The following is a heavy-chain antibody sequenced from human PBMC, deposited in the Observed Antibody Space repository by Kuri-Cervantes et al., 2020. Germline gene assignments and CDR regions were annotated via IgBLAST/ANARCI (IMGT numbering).Heavy chain of an antibody. CDR1: EVTVSSNC. CDR2: ISDDGSRP. D-gene: IGHD3-10*01. Sequence: GESLKISCASSEVTVSSNCLTWVRQDPDRGLEWVAVISDDGSRPYYADSVKGRFTISRDNSKNTLYLQMNSLRAEDTAVYYCARARRYGVGSYDYLYMDVWGKGTTVTVSS. CDR3: ARARRYGVGSYDYLYMDV. J-gene: IGHJ6*03. V-gene: IGHV3-30*04.